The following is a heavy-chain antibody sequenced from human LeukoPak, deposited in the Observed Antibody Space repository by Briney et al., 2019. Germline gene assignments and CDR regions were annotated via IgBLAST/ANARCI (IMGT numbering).Heavy chain of an antibody. Sequence: GGSLRLSCAASGFTFSSYAMSWVRQAPGQGLEWVSGISGSGGSTYYADSVKGRFTISRDNSRNTLYLQMNSPTAEDTAVYYCAILPGYSSGWYEVNYWGQGTLVTVSS. J-gene: IGHJ4*02. V-gene: IGHV3-23*01. CDR2: ISGSGGST. CDR3: AILPGYSSGWYEVNY. CDR1: GFTFSSYA. D-gene: IGHD6-13*01.